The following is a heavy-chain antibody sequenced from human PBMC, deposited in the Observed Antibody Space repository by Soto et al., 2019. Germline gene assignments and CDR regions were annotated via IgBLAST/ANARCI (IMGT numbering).Heavy chain of an antibody. CDR3: ARKGGGGNSGLDY. J-gene: IGHJ4*02. Sequence: QVQLQESGPGLVKPSETLSLTCTVSGGSISSYYWSWIRQPPGKGLEWIGYIYYSGSTNYNPSLTSRVTISVDTSKNPFSLKLSSVTAADTAVYYCARKGGGGNSGLDYWGQGTLVTVSS. V-gene: IGHV4-59*01. D-gene: IGHD2-21*02. CDR2: IYYSGST. CDR1: GGSISSYY.